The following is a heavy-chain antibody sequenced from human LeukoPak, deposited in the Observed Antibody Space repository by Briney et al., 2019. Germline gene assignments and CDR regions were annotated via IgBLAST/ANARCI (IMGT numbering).Heavy chain of an antibody. CDR2: ISSSGSTI. V-gene: IGHV3-48*03. Sequence: GGSLRLSCAASGFTFSSYEMNWVRQAPGKGLEWVSYISSSGSTIYYADSVKGRFTISRDNAKNSLYLQMNSLRAEDTAVYYCARGSKLRYFDWLLTPHFDYWGQGTLVTASS. J-gene: IGHJ4*02. CDR3: ARGSKLRYFDWLLTPHFDY. CDR1: GFTFSSYE. D-gene: IGHD3-9*01.